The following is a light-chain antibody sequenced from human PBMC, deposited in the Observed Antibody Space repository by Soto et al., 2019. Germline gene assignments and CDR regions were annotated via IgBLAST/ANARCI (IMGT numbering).Light chain of an antibody. CDR1: QTVSRNF. J-gene: IGKJ2*01. V-gene: IGKV3-20*01. CDR3: QQFGTSPRYT. CDR2: GAS. Sequence: EIVLTQSPGTLSLSPGERATLSCRASQTVSRNFLAWYQQKNGQAPRLLIHGASARATGTPDRFSGSGSGTDFTLIISRLEPEDFAVYYCQQFGTSPRYTFGQGTRVDIK.